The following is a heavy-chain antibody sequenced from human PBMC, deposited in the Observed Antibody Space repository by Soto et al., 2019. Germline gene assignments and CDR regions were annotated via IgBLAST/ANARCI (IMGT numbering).Heavy chain of an antibody. D-gene: IGHD3-10*01. CDR2: INHSGST. CDR3: ARGRYYGSGSYLR. CDR1: GGSFSGYY. V-gene: IGHV4-34*01. Sequence: PSETLSLTCAVYGGSFSGYYWSWIRQPPGKGLEWIGEINHSGSTNYNPSLKSRVTISVDTSKNQFSLKLSSVTAADTAVYYCARGRYYGSGSYLRWGQGTLVTVSS. J-gene: IGHJ4*02.